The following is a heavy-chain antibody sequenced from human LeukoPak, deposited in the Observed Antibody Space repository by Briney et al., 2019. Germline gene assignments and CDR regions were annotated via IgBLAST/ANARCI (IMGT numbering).Heavy chain of an antibody. D-gene: IGHD5-12*01. V-gene: IGHV3-7*01. Sequence: GGSLRLSCAGSGFTFSSYWVSWVRQAPGKGLEWVANIKQDGSEKYYVDSVKGRFTISRDNAKNSLYLQMNSLRDEDTAVYYCARVEYSGWNLEYWGQGTLVTVSS. CDR2: IKQDGSEK. CDR3: ARVEYSGWNLEY. CDR1: GFTFSSYW. J-gene: IGHJ4*02.